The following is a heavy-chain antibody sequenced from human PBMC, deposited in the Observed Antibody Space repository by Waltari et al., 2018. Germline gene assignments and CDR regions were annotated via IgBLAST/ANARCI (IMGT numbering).Heavy chain of an antibody. CDR1: GFTFSSYA. D-gene: IGHD3-3*01. J-gene: IGHJ4*02. Sequence: EVQLLESGGGLVQPGGSLRLSCAASGFTFSSYALSWVRPAPGKGLEWVSAISGSGGSTYYADSVKGRFTISRDNSKNTLYLQMNSLRAEDTAVYYCAKDFDAYYDFWSGPQPHWGQGTLVTVSS. CDR3: AKDFDAYYDFWSGPQPH. V-gene: IGHV3-23*01. CDR2: ISGSGGST.